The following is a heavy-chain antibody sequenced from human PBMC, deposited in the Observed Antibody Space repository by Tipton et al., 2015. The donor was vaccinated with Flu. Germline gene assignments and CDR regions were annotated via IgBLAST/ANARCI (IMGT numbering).Heavy chain of an antibody. CDR3: AREAYDFWRGVDA. CDR1: GYSITTGYS. Sequence: TLSLTCDVSGYSITTGYSWGWIRQPPGKGLEWIGSLYHNGSAYYTPSLQSRATISVDTTKNQFSLKLYFVTAADTAVYYCAREAYDFWRGVDAWGQGTTVTVSS. J-gene: IGHJ6*02. D-gene: IGHD3-3*01. V-gene: IGHV4-38-2*02. CDR2: LYHNGSA.